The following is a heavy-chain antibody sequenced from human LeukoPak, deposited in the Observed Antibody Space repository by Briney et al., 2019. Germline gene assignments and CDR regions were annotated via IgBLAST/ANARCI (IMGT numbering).Heavy chain of an antibody. CDR2: IYYSGST. CDR1: GGSISSYY. CDR3: ARDRPVDYDFWSGYYDY. D-gene: IGHD3-3*01. Sequence: SETLSLTCTVSGGSISSYYWSWIRQPPGKGLEWIGYIYYSGSTNYNPSLKSRVTISVDTSKNQFSLKLSSVTAADTAVYCCARDRPVDYDFWSGYYDYWGQGTLVTVSS. V-gene: IGHV4-59*01. J-gene: IGHJ4*02.